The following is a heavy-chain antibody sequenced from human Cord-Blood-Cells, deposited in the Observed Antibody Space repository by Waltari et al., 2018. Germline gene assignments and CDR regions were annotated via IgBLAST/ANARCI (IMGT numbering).Heavy chain of an antibody. CDR3: AGIRQNDYGDYVDYYYGMDV. CDR1: GGSCSGYY. D-gene: IGHD4-17*01. J-gene: IGHJ6*02. V-gene: IGHV4-34*01. CDR2: INHSGST. Sequence: QVQLQQWGAGLLKPSETLSPTCAVYGGSCSGYYWSWIRQPPGKGREWIGEINHSGSTNYNPSLKSRVTISVDTSKNQFSLKLSSVTAADTAVYYCAGIRQNDYGDYVDYYYGMDVWGQGTTVTVSS.